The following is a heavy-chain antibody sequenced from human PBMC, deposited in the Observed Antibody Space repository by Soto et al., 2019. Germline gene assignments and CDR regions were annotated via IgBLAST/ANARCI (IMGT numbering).Heavy chain of an antibody. Sequence: ASVKVSCKASGYTFTGYYMHWVRQAPGQGLEWMGWINPNSGGTNYAQKFQGRVTMTRDTSISTAYMELSRLRSDDTAVYYCARDEDCSSTSWPSAFAIWGQGTMVTVSS. CDR1: GYTFTGYY. D-gene: IGHD2-2*01. V-gene: IGHV1-2*02. CDR3: ARDEDCSSTSWPSAFAI. J-gene: IGHJ3*02. CDR2: INPNSGGT.